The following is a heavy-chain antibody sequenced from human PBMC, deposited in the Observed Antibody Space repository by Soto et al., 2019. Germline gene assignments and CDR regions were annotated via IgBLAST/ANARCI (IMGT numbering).Heavy chain of an antibody. J-gene: IGHJ3*02. D-gene: IGHD2-15*01. V-gene: IGHV1-69*01. CDR1: GGTFSSYA. Sequence: QVQLVQSGAEVKKPGSSVKVSCKASGGTFSSYAISWVRQAPGQGLEWMGGIIPIFGTANYSQKFQGRVTITADESTSTAYMELSSLRSEDTAVYYCARVEYYSGGSCWRAFDIWGQGTMVTVSS. CDR2: IIPIFGTA. CDR3: ARVEYYSGGSCWRAFDI.